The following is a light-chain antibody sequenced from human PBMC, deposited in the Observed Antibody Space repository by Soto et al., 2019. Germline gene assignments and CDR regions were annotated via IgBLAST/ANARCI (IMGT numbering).Light chain of an antibody. CDR1: QSLVHSDGDTY. J-gene: IGKJ2*01. CDR2: RVS. CDR3: MQGTHWPPYT. Sequence: DVVMPQSPLSLPVNLGEPAAISCRSTQSLVHSDGDTYLSWFHQRPGQSPRRLIFRVSKRDFGVPPRFIGSGSGTDFTLGIISVEAADVGVYYCMQGTHWPPYTFGQGTRLEIK. V-gene: IGKV2-30*02.